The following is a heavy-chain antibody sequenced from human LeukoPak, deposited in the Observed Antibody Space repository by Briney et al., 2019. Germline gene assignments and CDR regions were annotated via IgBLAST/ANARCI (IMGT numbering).Heavy chain of an antibody. CDR3: ARPRRMYGSGSYAFDI. CDR1: GFSFISYW. V-gene: IGHV3-7*01. D-gene: IGHD3-10*01. CDR2: IKQDGSEK. J-gene: IGHJ3*02. Sequence: GGSLRLSCEASGFSFISYWMNWVRQAPGEGLEWVANIKQDGSEKYYVDSVKGRFTISRDNAKKSLYLQMNSLRADDTAVYYCARPRRMYGSGSYAFDIWGQGTMVTVSS.